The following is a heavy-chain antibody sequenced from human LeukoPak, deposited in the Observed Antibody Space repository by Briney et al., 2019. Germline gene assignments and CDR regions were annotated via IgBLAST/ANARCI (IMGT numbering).Heavy chain of an antibody. Sequence: PSETLSLTCAVYGASLTGYYWSWIRQPPGKGLEWIGEINHSGSTNYNPSLKSRVTISVDTSKNQFSLKLSSGTAADTAVYDCARGLVVVPAAKGDHAFDIWGQGTMVTVSS. V-gene: IGHV4-34*01. CDR3: ARGLVVVPAAKGDHAFDI. J-gene: IGHJ3*02. D-gene: IGHD2-2*01. CDR2: INHSGST. CDR1: GASLTGYY.